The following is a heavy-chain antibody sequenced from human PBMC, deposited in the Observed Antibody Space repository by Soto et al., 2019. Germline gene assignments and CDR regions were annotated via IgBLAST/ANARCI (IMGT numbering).Heavy chain of an antibody. D-gene: IGHD3-16*01. V-gene: IGHV4-59*01. CDR2: MYYNGNI. CDR1: GGSISNYY. CDR3: ASGGNWFDP. Sequence: LSLTCNVSGGSISNYYWTWVRQSPEKGLEWIGYMYYNGNINYNPSLKSRVTISIDTSKNQFSLTLKSVTAADTAVYYCASGGNWFDPWGQGVLVTVSS. J-gene: IGHJ5*02.